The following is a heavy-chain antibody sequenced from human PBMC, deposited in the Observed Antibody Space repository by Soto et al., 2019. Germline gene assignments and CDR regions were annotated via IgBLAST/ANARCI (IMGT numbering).Heavy chain of an antibody. CDR1: GFTFSSYG. J-gene: IGHJ3*02. D-gene: IGHD2-21*02. V-gene: IGHV3-30*18. CDR3: AKAMVVVTAISGGGGFDK. Sequence: QVQLVESGGGVVQPGRSLRLSCAASGFTFSSYGMHWVHQAPGKGLEWVAVISYDGSNKYCADSVKGRFTISRDNSKNTLYLQMNSLRAEDTAVYYCAKAMVVVTAISGGGGFDKWGQGTLVTVSS. CDR2: ISYDGSNK.